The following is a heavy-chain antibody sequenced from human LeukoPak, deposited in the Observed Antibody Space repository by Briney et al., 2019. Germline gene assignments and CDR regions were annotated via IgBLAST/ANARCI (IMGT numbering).Heavy chain of an antibody. CDR1: GFSDDY. J-gene: IGHJ3*02. V-gene: IGHV3-11*04. CDR3: ARVSEGYNWYKSAFDI. D-gene: IGHD5-24*01. Sequence: GGSLRLSCAASGFSDDYMSWIRQAPGKGLEWISYISSSGTTKYYADSVQGRFTISRDNAKNSLYLQMNSLRAEDTAVYYCARVSEGYNWYKSAFDIWGQGTMVTVSS. CDR2: ISSSGTTK.